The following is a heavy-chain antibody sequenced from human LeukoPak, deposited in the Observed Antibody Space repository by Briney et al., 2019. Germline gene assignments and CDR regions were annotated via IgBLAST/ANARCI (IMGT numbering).Heavy chain of an antibody. Sequence: TSETLSLTCAVSGYSISSGYYWGWIRQPPGKGLEWIGSIYHSGSTYYNPSLKSRVTISVDTSKNQISLKLSSVTAADTAVYYCARHHLFGVVIILTFFDYWGQGTLVTVSS. CDR1: GYSISSGYY. J-gene: IGHJ4*02. V-gene: IGHV4-38-2*01. CDR2: IYHSGST. CDR3: ARHHLFGVVIILTFFDY. D-gene: IGHD3-3*01.